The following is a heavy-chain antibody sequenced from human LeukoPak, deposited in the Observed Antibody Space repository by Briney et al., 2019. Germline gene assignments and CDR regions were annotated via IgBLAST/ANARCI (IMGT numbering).Heavy chain of an antibody. CDR1: GFTFSSYA. CDR3: ATWPNYGDYGYLDY. D-gene: IGHD4-17*01. V-gene: IGHV3-23*01. CDR2: ISGSGGST. Sequence: GGSLRLSCAASGFTFSSYAMSWVRQAPGKGLEWVSAISGSGGSTYYADSVKGRFTISRDNSKNTLYLRMNSLRAEDTAVYYCATWPNYGDYGYLDYWGQGTLVTVSS. J-gene: IGHJ4*02.